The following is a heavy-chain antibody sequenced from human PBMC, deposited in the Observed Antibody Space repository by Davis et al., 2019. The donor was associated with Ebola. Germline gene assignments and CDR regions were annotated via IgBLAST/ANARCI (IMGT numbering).Heavy chain of an antibody. V-gene: IGHV4-59*12. CDR3: AREASGYQYYYGLDV. CDR2: IYYSGST. Sequence: MPSETLSLTCTVSGGSISSYYWSWIRQPPGKGLEWIGYIYYSGSTNYSPSLKSRVTISVDTSKNQFSLKLTSVTAADTAVYCCAREASGYQYYYGLDVWGKGTTVTVSS. D-gene: IGHD1-26*01. CDR1: GGSISSYY. J-gene: IGHJ6*04.